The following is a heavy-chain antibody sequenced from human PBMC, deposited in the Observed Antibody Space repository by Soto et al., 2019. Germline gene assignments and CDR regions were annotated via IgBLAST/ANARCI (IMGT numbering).Heavy chain of an antibody. Sequence: QVQLQESGPGLVKPSETLSLTCAVSGYSISSGYYWGWIRQPPGKGLEWIGSIYHSGSTYYNPSLKSRVTISVDTSKNQFSLKLSSVTAADTAVYYCARKTSYYGSGSYFDYWGQGTLVTVSS. CDR1: GYSISSGYY. D-gene: IGHD3-10*01. J-gene: IGHJ4*02. CDR3: ARKTSYYGSGSYFDY. V-gene: IGHV4-38-2*01. CDR2: IYHSGST.